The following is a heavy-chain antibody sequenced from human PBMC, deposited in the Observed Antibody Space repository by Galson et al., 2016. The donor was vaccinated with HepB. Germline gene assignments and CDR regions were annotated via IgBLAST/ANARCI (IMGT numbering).Heavy chain of an antibody. D-gene: IGHD2-2*01. CDR3: ARAQGDRPGDDGHFDY. V-gene: IGHV3-21*01. Sequence: SLRLSCAASGFTFRSYTMNWVRQAPGKGLEWVSSISPSSRYKHWAGSLEGRFGISRDNARNSLYLQLNSLRAEDTAVYYCARAQGDRPGDDGHFDYWGQGTLVTVSS. CDR1: GFTFRSYT. CDR2: ISPSSRYK. J-gene: IGHJ4*02.